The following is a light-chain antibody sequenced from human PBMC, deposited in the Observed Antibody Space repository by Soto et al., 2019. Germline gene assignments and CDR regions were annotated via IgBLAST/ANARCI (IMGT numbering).Light chain of an antibody. J-gene: IGKJ4*02. CDR3: KQYDSWSFT. CDR2: DAS. CDR1: QSINRK. V-gene: IGKV3-15*01. Sequence: EIGMTQSPVTLSVSPGERATLSCRASQSINRKVAWYQQRPGQAPRLLISDASIRATGIPARFSGSGSGTEFTLTISSLQSEDFAVYYCKQYDSWSFTFGGGTKVEIK.